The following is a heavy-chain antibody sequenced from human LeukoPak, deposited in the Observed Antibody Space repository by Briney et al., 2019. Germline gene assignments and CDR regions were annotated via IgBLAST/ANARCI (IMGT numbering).Heavy chain of an antibody. D-gene: IGHD3-10*01. J-gene: IGHJ4*02. CDR2: INHSGST. Sequence: SETLSLTCAVYGGSFSGYYWSWIRQPPGKGLEWIGEINHSGSTNYNPSLKSRVTISVDTSKNQFSLKLSSVTAADTAVYYCARHLREDVLLWFGVLLPASPYFDYWGQGTLVTVSS. CDR1: GGSFSGYY. V-gene: IGHV4-34*01. CDR3: ARHLREDVLLWFGVLLPASPYFDY.